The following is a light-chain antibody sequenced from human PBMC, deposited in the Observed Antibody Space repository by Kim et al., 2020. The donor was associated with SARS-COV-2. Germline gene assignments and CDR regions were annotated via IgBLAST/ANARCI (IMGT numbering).Light chain of an antibody. J-gene: IGLJ2*01. Sequence: SSELTQDPAVSVALGQTVRITCQGDSLRSYYASWYQQKPGQAPVLVIYGKNNRPSGIPDRFSGSSSGNTASLTITGAPAEAEADFYCNSRVSSGNHLLVF. CDR2: GKN. V-gene: IGLV3-19*01. CDR3: NSRVSSGNHLLV. CDR1: SLRSYY.